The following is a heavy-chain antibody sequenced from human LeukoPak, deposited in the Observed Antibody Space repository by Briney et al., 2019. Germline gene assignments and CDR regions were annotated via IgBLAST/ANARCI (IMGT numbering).Heavy chain of an antibody. CDR1: GGSFSGYY. J-gene: IGHJ3*02. Sequence: SETLSLICAVYGGSFSGYYWSWIRQPPGKGLEWIGYIYYSGSTNYNPSLKSRVTISVDTSKNQFSLKLSSVTAADTAVYYCARYHISTIFGVVRKLGAFDIWGQGTMVTVSS. CDR3: ARYHISTIFGVVRKLGAFDI. V-gene: IGHV4-59*08. D-gene: IGHD3-3*01. CDR2: IYYSGST.